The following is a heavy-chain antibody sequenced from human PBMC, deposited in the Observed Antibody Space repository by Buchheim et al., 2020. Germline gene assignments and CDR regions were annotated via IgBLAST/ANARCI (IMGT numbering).Heavy chain of an antibody. CDR2: FSGVSGNT. D-gene: IGHD3-10*01. J-gene: IGHJ4*02. CDR3: AKRGERGQYYFDH. V-gene: IGHV3-23*01. Sequence: EVQLLESGGGLIQPGGSLRLSCAASGFTFSNYAMSWVRQAPGKGLEWVLTFSGVSGNTYYGDSVKGRFTISRDNSKNTLYLQMNSLRAEDTAVYYCAKRGERGQYYFDHWGQGTL. CDR1: GFTFSNYA.